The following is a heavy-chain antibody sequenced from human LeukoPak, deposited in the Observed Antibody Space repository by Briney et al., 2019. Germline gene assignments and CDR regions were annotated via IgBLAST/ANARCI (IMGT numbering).Heavy chain of an antibody. V-gene: IGHV3-53*01. CDR2: IYGRDNT. Sequence: PGGSLRLSCAASGFTVSSNYMSWVRQAPGKGLEWVSLIYGRDNTYYADSVKGRFTISRDDSKNTLYLQMNSLRAEDTAVYYCARDGSSRSLQHWGQGTLVTVSS. CDR3: ARDGSSRSLQH. J-gene: IGHJ1*01. CDR1: GFTVSSNY.